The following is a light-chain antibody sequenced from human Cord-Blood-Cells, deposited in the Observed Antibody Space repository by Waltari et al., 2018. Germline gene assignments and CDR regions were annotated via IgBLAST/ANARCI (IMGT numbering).Light chain of an antibody. CDR1: QGISSY. Sequence: AIRMTQSPSSFSASTGDRVTITCRASQGISSYLAWYQQKPGKAPKLLIYAASTLQSGVPSRFSGSGSGTDFTLTISCLQSEDFATYYCQQSYSTPFGGGTKVEIK. CDR3: QQSYSTP. V-gene: IGKV1-8*01. J-gene: IGKJ4*01. CDR2: AAS.